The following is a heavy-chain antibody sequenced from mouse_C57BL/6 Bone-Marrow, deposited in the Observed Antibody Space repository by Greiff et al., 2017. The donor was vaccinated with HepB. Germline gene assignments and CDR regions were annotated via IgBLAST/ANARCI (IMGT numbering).Heavy chain of an antibody. Sequence: DVQLQESGAELVRPGASVKLSCTASGFNIKDDYMHWVKQRPEQGLEWIGWIDPENGDTEYASKFQGKATITADTSSNTAYLQLSSLTSEDTAVYYCTLEPFAYWGQGTTLTVSS. CDR2: IDPENGDT. J-gene: IGHJ2*01. CDR3: TLEPFAY. V-gene: IGHV14-4*01. CDR1: GFNIKDDY.